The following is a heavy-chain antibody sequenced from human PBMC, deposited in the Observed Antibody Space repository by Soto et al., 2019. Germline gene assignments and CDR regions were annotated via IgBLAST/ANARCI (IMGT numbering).Heavy chain of an antibody. V-gene: IGHV3-7*01. J-gene: IGHJ5*02. Sequence: ESGGGLVQPGGSLRLSCAGSGFIFSDSWMSWVRQSPGRGLEWVTNINEDGSQQYYVGSVKGRFTISRDNARQSVYLQMNSLRVEDTAVYFCVRGRSTENPWGQGTVVTVSS. CDR2: INEDGSQQ. CDR1: GFIFSDSW. CDR3: VRGRSTENP.